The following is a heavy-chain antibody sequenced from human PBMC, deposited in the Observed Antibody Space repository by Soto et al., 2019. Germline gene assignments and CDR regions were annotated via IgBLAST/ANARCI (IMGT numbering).Heavy chain of an antibody. CDR1: GGSISSSNW. D-gene: IGHD6-19*01. Sequence: SETLSLTCAGSGGSISSSNWWSWVRQPPGKGLEWIGEIYHSGSTNYNPSLKSRVTISVDKSKNQFSLKLSSVTAADTAVYYCACGIAVAGRFDYWGQGTLVTVSS. V-gene: IGHV4-4*02. J-gene: IGHJ4*02. CDR2: IYHSGST. CDR3: ACGIAVAGRFDY.